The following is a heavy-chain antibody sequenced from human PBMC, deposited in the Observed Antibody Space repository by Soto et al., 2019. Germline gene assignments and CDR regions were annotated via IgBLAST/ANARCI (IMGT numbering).Heavy chain of an antibody. Sequence: SGPTLVNPTQTLTLTCTFSGFSLSTSAVGVGWIRQPPGKALEWLALIYWDDDKRYSPSLKSRLTITRDTSKNQVVLTTTNMDPADTATDYCAHRQGSSNFDYWGQGTLVTVSS. CDR1: GFSLSTSAVG. J-gene: IGHJ4*02. V-gene: IGHV2-5*02. CDR2: IYWDDDK. CDR3: AHRQGSSNFDY. D-gene: IGHD6-6*01.